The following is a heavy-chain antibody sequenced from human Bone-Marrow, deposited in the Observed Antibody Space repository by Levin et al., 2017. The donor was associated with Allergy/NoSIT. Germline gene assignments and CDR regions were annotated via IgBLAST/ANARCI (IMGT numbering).Heavy chain of an antibody. CDR3: ARQNAGALEGFDI. D-gene: IGHD4/OR15-4a*01. Sequence: PSETLSLTCTISGGPLNTYYWTWIRKPAGKGLEWVGRIYNEISDSNSSLQSRLTMSLDTSNNRFSLRLTSVTAADAAIYYCARQNAGALEGFDIWGQGTEVSVS. J-gene: IGHJ3*02. V-gene: IGHV4-4*07. CDR1: GGPLNTYY. CDR2: IYNEIS.